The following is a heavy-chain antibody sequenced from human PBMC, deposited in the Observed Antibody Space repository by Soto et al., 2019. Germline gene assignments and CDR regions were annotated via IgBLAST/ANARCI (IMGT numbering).Heavy chain of an antibody. J-gene: IGHJ4*02. V-gene: IGHV3-23*01. CDR1: GFTFSSYA. CDR3: AKEIPFRTNIAVAGYFDY. CDR2: ISGSGGST. D-gene: IGHD6-19*01. Sequence: GGSLRLSCAASGFTFSSYAMSWVRQAPGKGLEWVSAISGSGGSTYYADSVKGRFTISRDNSKNTLYLQMNSLRAEDTAVYYCAKEIPFRTNIAVAGYFDYWGQETLVTVSS.